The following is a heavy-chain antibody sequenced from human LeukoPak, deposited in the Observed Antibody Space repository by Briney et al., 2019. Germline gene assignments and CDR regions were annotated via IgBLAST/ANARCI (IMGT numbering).Heavy chain of an antibody. CDR3: ARAGYSSSLDY. CDR2: IYNSGST. CDR1: GFTVGYNY. Sequence: GGSLRLSCAASGFTVGYNYMTWVRQAPGKGLEWVAAIYNSGSTYYADSVKGRFTISRENAKNSLYLQMNSLRAGDTAVYYCARAGYSSSLDYWGQGTLVTVSS. J-gene: IGHJ4*02. D-gene: IGHD6-13*01. V-gene: IGHV3-66*01.